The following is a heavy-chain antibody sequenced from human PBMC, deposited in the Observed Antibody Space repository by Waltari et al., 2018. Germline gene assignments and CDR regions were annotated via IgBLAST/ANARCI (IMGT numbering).Heavy chain of an antibody. J-gene: IGHJ4*02. CDR2: IRVKSYGGTT. V-gene: IGHV3-49*04. CDR3: TSPHDSSGYSPGDLDY. CDR1: GFNFADYA. Sequence: EVQLVESGGGWVQPGQSLRLSCTASGFNFADYAMTWVRQAPGKGLEWVGFIRVKSYGGTTEYASSVKDRFIISRDDSKSIAYLQMNNLKIEDTAVYFCTSPHDSSGYSPGDLDYWGQGTLVTVSS. D-gene: IGHD3-22*01.